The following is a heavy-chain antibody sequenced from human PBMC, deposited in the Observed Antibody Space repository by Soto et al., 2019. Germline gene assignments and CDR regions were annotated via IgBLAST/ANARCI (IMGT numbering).Heavy chain of an antibody. V-gene: IGHV3-15*01. CDR2: IKSKTDGGTT. Sequence: PGGSLRLSCAASGFTFSNAWMSWVRQAPGKGLEWVGRIKSKTDGGTTEYAASVKGRFTISRDDSKNTLYLQMDSLKTEDTAVYYCSPREYYFDYWGQGTLVTVSS. J-gene: IGHJ4*02. CDR1: GFTFSNAW. CDR3: SPREYYFDY.